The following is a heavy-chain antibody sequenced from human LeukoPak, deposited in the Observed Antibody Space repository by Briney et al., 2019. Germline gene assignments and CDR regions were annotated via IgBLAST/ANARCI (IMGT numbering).Heavy chain of an antibody. V-gene: IGHV3-7*01. CDR2: INQDGSAK. D-gene: IGHD3-3*01. CDR1: GFTFSGSW. J-gene: IGHJ4*02. Sequence: GGSLRLSCAASGFTFSGSWMSWVRQAPGKGLEWVANINQDGSAKNYLDSAKGRFTISIDRGKNSLYLQMNSLRDEDTAVYYCARELSWSGRDYWGQGTLVTVSS. CDR3: ARELSWSGRDY.